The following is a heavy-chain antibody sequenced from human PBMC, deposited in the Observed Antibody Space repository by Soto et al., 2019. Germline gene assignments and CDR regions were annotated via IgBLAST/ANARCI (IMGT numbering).Heavy chain of an antibody. Sequence: GGSLRLSCAASGFTFSTYSMNWVRQAPGKGLEWVSSISGSGNYTHYADFLRGRFTISRDNAKTSLYLQMNSLRAEDTAVYYCAREGINNYNEYYFDSWGQGTVVTVPS. J-gene: IGHJ4*02. V-gene: IGHV3-21*01. D-gene: IGHD4-4*01. CDR2: ISGSGNYT. CDR3: AREGINNYNEYYFDS. CDR1: GFTFSTYS.